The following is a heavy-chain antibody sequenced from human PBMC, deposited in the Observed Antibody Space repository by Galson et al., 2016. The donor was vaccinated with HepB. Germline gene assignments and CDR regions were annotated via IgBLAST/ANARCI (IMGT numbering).Heavy chain of an antibody. CDR2: IYWDDDK. CDR3: AHYRSGWFSTGPDAFDT. J-gene: IGHJ3*02. D-gene: IGHD6-19*01. CDR1: GFSLSTSGMA. V-gene: IGHV2-5*02. Sequence: ALVKPTQTLTLTCDVSGFSLSTSGMAVAWIRQPPGKALEWFALIYWDDDKRYRPSLKRRITLTRDTYKNQVVLNMTNMDPADTATYYCAHYRSGWFSTGPDAFDTWGQGTMVTVSS.